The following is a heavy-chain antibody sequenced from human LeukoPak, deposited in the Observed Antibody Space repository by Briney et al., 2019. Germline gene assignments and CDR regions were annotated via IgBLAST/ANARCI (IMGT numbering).Heavy chain of an antibody. D-gene: IGHD1-20*01. Sequence: GGSLRLSCAASGFSFSDYYMSWIRQAPGKGLEWVSYISSSGSTIYYADSVKGRFTISRDNSKNTLYLQMNSLRAEDTAVYYCAKGKITVFDYWGQGTLVTVSS. CDR3: AKGKITVFDY. V-gene: IGHV3-11*01. J-gene: IGHJ4*02. CDR2: ISSSGSTI. CDR1: GFSFSDYY.